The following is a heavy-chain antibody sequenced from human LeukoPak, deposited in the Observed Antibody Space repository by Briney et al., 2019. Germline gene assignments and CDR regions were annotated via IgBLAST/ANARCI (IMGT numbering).Heavy chain of an antibody. CDR3: ASQAALDYFDY. CDR2: LYCIGTT. CDR1: GGSMSDYS. Sequence: SETLSLTCTVSGGSMSDYSRSWIRQSPGKGLEWIGCLYCIGTTNSNPSLKSRLTISQDTSENQFSLRLNSVTAADTGVYYCASQAALDYFDYWGQGILVTDCS. J-gene: IGHJ4*02. V-gene: IGHV4-59*01.